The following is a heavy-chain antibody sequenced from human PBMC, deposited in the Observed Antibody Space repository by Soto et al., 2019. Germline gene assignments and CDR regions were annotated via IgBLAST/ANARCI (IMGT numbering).Heavy chain of an antibody. J-gene: IGHJ5*02. CDR3: ARVVRCSSTSCYSNWFDP. Sequence: GASVKVSCKASGYTSTSYGISWVRQAPGQGLEWMGWISAYNGNTNYAQKLQGRVTMSTDTSTSTAYMELRSLRSDDTAVYYCARVVRCSSTSCYSNWFDPWGQGTLVTVSS. V-gene: IGHV1-18*01. D-gene: IGHD2-2*01. CDR1: GYTSTSYG. CDR2: ISAYNGNT.